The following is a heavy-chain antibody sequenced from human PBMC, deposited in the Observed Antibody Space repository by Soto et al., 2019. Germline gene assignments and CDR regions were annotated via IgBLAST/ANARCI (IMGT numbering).Heavy chain of an antibody. CDR2: IWYDGSNK. CDR1: GFTFSNYG. CDR3: AREGDSNYGVDY. V-gene: IGHV3-33*01. J-gene: IGHJ4*02. Sequence: QGQLVESGGDVVQPGRSGKLSCAASGFTFSNYGMHWVRQAPGKGLEWVAVIWYDGSNKYYVDSVKGRFTISRDNSKNTLYLQMNSLRAEDTAVYYCAREGDSNYGVDYWGQGTLVTVSS. D-gene: IGHD4-4*01.